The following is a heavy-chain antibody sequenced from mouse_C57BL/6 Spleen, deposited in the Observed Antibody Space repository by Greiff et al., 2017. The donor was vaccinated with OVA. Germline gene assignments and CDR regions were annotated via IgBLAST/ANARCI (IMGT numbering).Heavy chain of an antibody. V-gene: IGHV1-74*01. CDR2: LHPSDSDT. CDR1: GYTFTSYW. J-gene: IGHJ4*01. CDR3: AIPYSYSYYYAIDY. Sequence: VQLQQPGAELVKPGASVKVSCKASGYTFTSYWMHWVKQRPGQGLEWIGKLHPSDSDTNYNQKFKGKATLTVDKSSSTAYMQLSLLTSEDSAISDCAIPYSYSYYYAIDYWGPGTSVTVSS. D-gene: IGHD2-12*01.